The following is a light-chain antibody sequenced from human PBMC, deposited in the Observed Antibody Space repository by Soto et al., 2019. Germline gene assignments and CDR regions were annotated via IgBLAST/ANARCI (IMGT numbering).Light chain of an antibody. Sequence: QSVLTQPPSASGTPGQRVAISCSGGSSDIGSNPVKWYLHLPGAAPKLLIYRDNQRPSGVPDRFSGSKSGTSASLTISGLQSEDEADYFCSAWDDNIYGPVFGGGTKLTVL. J-gene: IGLJ2*01. CDR3: SAWDDNIYGPV. V-gene: IGLV1-44*01. CDR2: RDN. CDR1: SSDIGSNP.